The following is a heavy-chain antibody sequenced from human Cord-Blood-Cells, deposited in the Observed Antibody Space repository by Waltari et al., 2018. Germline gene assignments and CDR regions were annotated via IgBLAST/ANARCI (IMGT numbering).Heavy chain of an antibody. D-gene: IGHD2-2*01. J-gene: IGHJ4*02. CDR2: IIPIFGTA. CDR3: ARGVGPRYCSSTSCQTVGFDY. V-gene: IGHV1-69*01. Sequence: QVQLVQSGAEVKKPGSSVKVSCKASGGTFSSYAISWVRQAPGQGLEWMGGIIPIFGTANYAQKFQGRVTITADESTSTAYMGLSSLRSEDTAVYYCARGVGPRYCSSTSCQTVGFDYWGQGTLVTVSS. CDR1: GGTFSSYA.